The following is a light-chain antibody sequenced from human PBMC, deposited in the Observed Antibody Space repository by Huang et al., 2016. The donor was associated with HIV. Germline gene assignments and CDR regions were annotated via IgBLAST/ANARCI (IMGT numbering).Light chain of an antibody. V-gene: IGKV3-11*01. Sequence: EIVLTQSPTTLSLSPGERATLSYRASQSVHRYLGWYQQKPGQAPRLLIYDASNRATGIPARFSGSGSGTEFTLTISSLEPEDFAVYYCQQRSNWPPITFGQGTRLEIK. CDR2: DAS. CDR1: QSVHRY. CDR3: QQRSNWPPIT. J-gene: IGKJ5*01.